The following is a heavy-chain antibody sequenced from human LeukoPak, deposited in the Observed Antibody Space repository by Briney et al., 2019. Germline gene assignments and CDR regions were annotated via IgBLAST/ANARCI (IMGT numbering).Heavy chain of an antibody. V-gene: IGHV4-59*01. CDR1: GGSISSYY. CDR2: IYYSGST. CDR3: ARVRNSSSWYLGFDY. D-gene: IGHD6-13*01. Sequence: SETLSLTCTVSGGSISSYYWSWIRRPPGKGLEWIGYIYYSGSTNYNPSLKSRVTISVDTSKNQFSLKLSSVTAADTAVYYCARVRNSSSWYLGFDYWGQGTLVTVSS. J-gene: IGHJ4*02.